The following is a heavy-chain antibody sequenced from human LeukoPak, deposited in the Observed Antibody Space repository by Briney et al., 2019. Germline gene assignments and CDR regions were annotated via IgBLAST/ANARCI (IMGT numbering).Heavy chain of an antibody. CDR3: ARHPKSGYTGYESDY. Sequence: SETLSLTCTVSGGSISSYYWSWIRQPPGKGLEWIGYIYYSGSTNYNPSLKSRVTISVDTSKNQFSLKLSSVTAADTAVYYCARHPKSGYTGYESDYWGQGTLVTVSS. CDR2: IYYSGST. V-gene: IGHV4-59*01. CDR1: GGSISSYY. J-gene: IGHJ4*02. D-gene: IGHD5-12*01.